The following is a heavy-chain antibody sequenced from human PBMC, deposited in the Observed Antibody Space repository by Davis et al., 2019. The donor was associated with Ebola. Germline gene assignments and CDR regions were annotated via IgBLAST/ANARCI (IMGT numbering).Heavy chain of an antibody. CDR3: ARVPISYRPGYMDV. J-gene: IGHJ6*03. Sequence: GESLKISCAASGFTFTYYAMTWVRQAPGKGLAWVADVRGSDDTTYSTDSVKGRFTISRDNSKNTLYLQMNSLRAEDTAVYYCARVPISYRPGYMDVWGKGATVIVSS. V-gene: IGHV3-23*01. CDR1: GFTFTYYA. CDR2: VRGSDDTT. D-gene: IGHD3-3*01.